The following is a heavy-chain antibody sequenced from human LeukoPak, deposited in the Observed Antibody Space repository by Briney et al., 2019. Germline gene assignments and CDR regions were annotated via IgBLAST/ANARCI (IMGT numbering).Heavy chain of an antibody. CDR2: ISDYNGNT. J-gene: IGHJ5*02. Sequence: ASVKVSCKASGYTFTSYGISWVRQAPGQGLEWMGWISDYNGNTNYAQKHQGRVTMTTYTSTSTAYMELRSLRSDDTAVYYCARDLYRDSLPVSWFDPWGQGTLVTVSS. CDR3: ARDLYRDSLPVSWFDP. D-gene: IGHD4-11*01. V-gene: IGHV1-18*01. CDR1: GYTFTSYG.